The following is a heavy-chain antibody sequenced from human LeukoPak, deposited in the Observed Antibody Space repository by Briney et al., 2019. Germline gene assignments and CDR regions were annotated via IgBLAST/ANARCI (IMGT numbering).Heavy chain of an antibody. CDR2: IYHSGST. CDR1: GGSISSSSYY. V-gene: IGHV4-61*01. Sequence: PWETLSLTCTVSGGSISSSSYYWSWIRQPPGKELEWLGYIYHSGSTTYNPSLKSRVTISLDTSKNQISLNLSSVTAADTAVYFCARGRGQSSGPSYYYFYMDVWGKGTTVTVSS. J-gene: IGHJ6*03. CDR3: ARGRGQSSGPSYYYFYMDV. D-gene: IGHD2-8*02.